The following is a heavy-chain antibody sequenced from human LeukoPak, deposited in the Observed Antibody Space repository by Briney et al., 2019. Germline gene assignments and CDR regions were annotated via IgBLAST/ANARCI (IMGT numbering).Heavy chain of an antibody. CDR1: GFTFSYYD. D-gene: IGHD2/OR15-2a*01. V-gene: IGHV3-48*01. Sequence: GGSLRLSCTASGFTFSYYDMNWVRQAPGKGLEWISYLSHTSGSEYFADSVRGRFTVSRDNTQNSFYLQMDSLRVEDTAVYYCARDHTSDHFFDSWGQGTLVTVSS. J-gene: IGHJ4*02. CDR2: LSHTSGSE. CDR3: ARDHTSDHFFDS.